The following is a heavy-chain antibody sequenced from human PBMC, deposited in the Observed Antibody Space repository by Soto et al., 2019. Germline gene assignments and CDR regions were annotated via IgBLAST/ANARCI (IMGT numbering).Heavy chain of an antibody. CDR3: ARGLKWGLFDY. Sequence: EVQLVESGGGLVQTGGSLRLSCAASGFTFSRDWMHWVRQAPGKGLVWVSHLNSDGSSTSYADSVNGRFTISRDNARNTLFLQMNRLRAEDTAVYYCARGLKWGLFDYWGQGTLVTVSS. J-gene: IGHJ4*02. D-gene: IGHD4-4*01. V-gene: IGHV3-74*01. CDR1: GFTFSRDW. CDR2: LNSDGSST.